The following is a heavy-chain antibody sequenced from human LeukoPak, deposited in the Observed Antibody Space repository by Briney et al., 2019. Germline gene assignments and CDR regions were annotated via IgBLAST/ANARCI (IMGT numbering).Heavy chain of an antibody. CDR1: GFTVSSNY. CDR2: ISGSGSST. Sequence: SGGSLRLSCAASGFTVSSNYMSWVRQAPGKGLEWVSPISGSGSSTYYADSVKGRFTISRDNSKNTLYLQMNSLRAEDTAVYYCAKGVAVASPYYFDYWGQGTLVTVSS. V-gene: IGHV3-23*01. J-gene: IGHJ4*02. CDR3: AKGVAVASPYYFDY. D-gene: IGHD6-19*01.